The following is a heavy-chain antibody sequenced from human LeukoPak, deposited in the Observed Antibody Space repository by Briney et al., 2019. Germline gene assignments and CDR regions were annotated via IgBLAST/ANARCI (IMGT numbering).Heavy chain of an antibody. CDR2: ILHDGSNK. D-gene: IGHD5-18*01. V-gene: IGHV3-30*03. Sequence: GGSLRPSCAASGFTFSSYAMHWVRQAPGKGLEWVAVILHDGSNKQYADSVKDRFTISRDNSKNTLYLQINSLRAEDTAVYYCATLSGDSHGYDYWGLGTLVTVSS. CDR1: GFTFSSYA. CDR3: ATLSGDSHGYDY. J-gene: IGHJ4*02.